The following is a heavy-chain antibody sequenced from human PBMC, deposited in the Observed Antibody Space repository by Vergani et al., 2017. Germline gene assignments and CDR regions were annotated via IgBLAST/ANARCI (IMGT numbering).Heavy chain of an antibody. Sequence: VQLVESGGGVVQPGTSLRLSCVVSGFALNRHAMYWVRQAPGKGLEWVAGVNWNGVGSAYADSVRGRFIISRDNAKNSLFLQMNSLRVEDTALYYCATIDSSGYYPSYNVPDYWGQGTQVTVSS. CDR2: VNWNGVGS. CDR3: ATIDSSGYYPSYNVPDY. D-gene: IGHD3-22*01. CDR1: GFALNRHA. V-gene: IGHV3-20*04. J-gene: IGHJ4*02.